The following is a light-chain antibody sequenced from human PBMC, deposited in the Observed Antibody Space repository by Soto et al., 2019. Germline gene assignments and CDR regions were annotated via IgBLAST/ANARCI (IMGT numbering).Light chain of an antibody. J-gene: IGKJ1*01. CDR1: QSVSSN. V-gene: IGKV3-15*01. Sequence: EIVMTQSPATLSVSPGERATLSCRASQSVSSNLAWYQQKPGQAPRLLIYGASTRATGIPASFSGSGSGTEFTLTISSLQSEDFAVYSCQQSNNWPRTFGQGTKV. CDR2: GAS. CDR3: QQSNNWPRT.